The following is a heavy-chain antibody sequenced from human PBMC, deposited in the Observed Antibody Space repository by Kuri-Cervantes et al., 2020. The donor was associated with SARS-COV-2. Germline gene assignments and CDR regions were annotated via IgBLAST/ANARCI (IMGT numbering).Heavy chain of an antibody. D-gene: IGHD6-13*01. Sequence: ASVKVSCKAPEATFPDYDSNWVRQAAGHGLEWMGMVKTNSGNTLYAQIFQGRVTMTRDTSTSTVYMELSSLRSEDTAVYYCARDLGDSSSSLELNYYYYYYMDVWGKGTTVTVSS. CDR1: EATFPDYD. CDR3: ARDLGDSSSSLELNYYYYYYMDV. CDR2: VKTNSGNT. V-gene: IGHV1-8*01. J-gene: IGHJ6*03.